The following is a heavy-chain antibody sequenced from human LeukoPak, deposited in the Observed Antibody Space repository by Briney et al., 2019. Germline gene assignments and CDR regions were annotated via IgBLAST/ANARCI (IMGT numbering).Heavy chain of an antibody. J-gene: IGHJ4*02. CDR2: ISGSGGST. D-gene: IGHD3-3*01. V-gene: IGHV3-23*01. CDR3: ARGRRYYDFWSGYLDY. CDR1: GFTFSSYA. Sequence: AGGSLRLSCAASGFTFSSYAMSWVRQAPGKGLEWISAISGSGGSTYYADSVKGRFTISRDNSKNTLYLQMNSLRAEDTAVYYCARGRRYYDFWSGYLDYWGQGTLVTVSS.